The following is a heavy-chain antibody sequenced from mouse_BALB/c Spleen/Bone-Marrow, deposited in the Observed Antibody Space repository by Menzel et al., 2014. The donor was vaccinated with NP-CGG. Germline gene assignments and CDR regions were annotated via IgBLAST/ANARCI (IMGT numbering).Heavy chain of an antibody. Sequence: SXGGLVQPGGSRKLSCAASGFTFSSFGMHWVRQAPEKGLEWVAYISSGSTAICYADTVKGRFTISRDNPKNTLFLQMTSLRSEDTAMYYCARGGNWDDFDVWGAGTTVTVSS. CDR2: ISSGSTAI. D-gene: IGHD4-1*01. CDR3: ARGGNWDDFDV. V-gene: IGHV5-17*02. J-gene: IGHJ1*01. CDR1: GFTFSSFG.